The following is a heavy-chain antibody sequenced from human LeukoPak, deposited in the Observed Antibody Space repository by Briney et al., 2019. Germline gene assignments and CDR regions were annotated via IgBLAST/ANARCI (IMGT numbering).Heavy chain of an antibody. J-gene: IGHJ4*02. CDR1: GGSISSYY. D-gene: IGHD3-10*01. V-gene: IGHV4-59*01. Sequence: PSETLSLTCTVSGGSISSYYWSWIRQPPGKGLEWIWYIYYSGSTNYNPSLKSRVTISVDTSKNQFSLKLSSVTAADTAVYYCARGRANFYGSGSYLYYFDYWRQGTLVTVSS. CDR2: IYYSGST. CDR3: ARGRANFYGSGSYLYYFDY.